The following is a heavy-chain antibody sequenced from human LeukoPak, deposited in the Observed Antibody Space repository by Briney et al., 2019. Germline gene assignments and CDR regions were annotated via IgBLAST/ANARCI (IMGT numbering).Heavy chain of an antibody. D-gene: IGHD3-22*01. CDR1: GYTFTSYG. J-gene: IGHJ4*02. V-gene: IGHV1-18*01. CDR3: AREQYDSSGPTYHY. Sequence: EASVKVSCKASGYTFTSYGISWVRQAPGQGLEWMGWISAYNGNTNYAQKLQGRVTMTTDTSTSTAYMELRSLRSDDTAVYYCAREQYDSSGPTYHYWGQGTLVTVSS. CDR2: ISAYNGNT.